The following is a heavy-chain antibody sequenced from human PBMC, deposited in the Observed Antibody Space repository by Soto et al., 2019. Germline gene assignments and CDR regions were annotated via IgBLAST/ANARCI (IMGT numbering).Heavy chain of an antibody. Sequence: PGESLKISCKGSVHSFTSNWIAWVRQMPGKGLEWMGVIYFGDSETRYSPSFQGQVTISADKSISTAYLEWSSLKASDTAMYYCARHNNGFDYWGQGTPVTVSS. CDR1: VHSFTSNW. J-gene: IGHJ4*02. V-gene: IGHV5-51*01. CDR3: ARHNNGFDY. D-gene: IGHD1-20*01. CDR2: IYFGDSET.